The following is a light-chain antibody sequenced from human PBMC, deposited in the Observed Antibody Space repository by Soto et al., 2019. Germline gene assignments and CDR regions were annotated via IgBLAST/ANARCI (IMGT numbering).Light chain of an antibody. CDR2: GAS. J-gene: IGKJ1*01. CDR1: QSVSSSF. Sequence: EIVLTQSPGTLSVSPGERATLSCRASQSVSSSFLAWYQQKSGQAPGLLIYGASSRATGIPDRFSGSGSGTDFTLTISRLEPEDFAVYYCHQYGSSPQTFGQGTKVEVK. CDR3: HQYGSSPQT. V-gene: IGKV3-20*01.